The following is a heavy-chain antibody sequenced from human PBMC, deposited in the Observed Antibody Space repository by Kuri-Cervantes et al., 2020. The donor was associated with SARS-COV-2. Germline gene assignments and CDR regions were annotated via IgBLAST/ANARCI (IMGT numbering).Heavy chain of an antibody. CDR1: GGSFSGYY. D-gene: IGHD5-12*01. CDR2: INHSGST. CDR3: ARFASDSGYDYGAAVGY. Sequence: GSLRLSCAVYGGSFSGYYWSWIRQPPGKGLEWIGEINHSGSTNYNPSLKSRVTISVDTSKNQFSLKLSSVTAADTAVYYCARFASDSGYDYGAAVGYWGQGTLVTVSS. V-gene: IGHV4-34*01. J-gene: IGHJ4*02.